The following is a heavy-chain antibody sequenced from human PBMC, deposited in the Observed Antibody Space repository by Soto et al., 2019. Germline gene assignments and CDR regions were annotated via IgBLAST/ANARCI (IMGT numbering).Heavy chain of an antibody. V-gene: IGHV4-34*01. Sequence: SETLSISCSVYVWSFSGYYWSWFRQPPGKGLEWIGEINHSGSTNYNPSLKSRVTISIDTSKKQFSLKLSSVTAADTAVYYCAPQVVPTATKKPWGQGTLVTVS. CDR2: INHSGST. CDR3: APQVVPTATKKP. D-gene: IGHD2-2*01. CDR1: VWSFSGYY. J-gene: IGHJ4*02.